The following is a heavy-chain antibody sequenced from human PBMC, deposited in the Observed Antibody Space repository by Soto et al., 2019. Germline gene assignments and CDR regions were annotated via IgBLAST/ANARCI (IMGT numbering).Heavy chain of an antibody. D-gene: IGHD6-19*01. CDR1: GDSVSSPYY. J-gene: IGHJ5*02. Sequence: QVQLQESGPGLVKPSGTLSLTCAVSGDSVSSPYYWCWVRQSPGKGLEWIGEVFHTGTTSYNPSLRSRVTISTDKSINQFSLDLSSVTAADTAVYYCARSAGWYAIHAWGPGTLVIVSS. V-gene: IGHV4-4*02. CDR2: VFHTGTT. CDR3: ARSAGWYAIHA.